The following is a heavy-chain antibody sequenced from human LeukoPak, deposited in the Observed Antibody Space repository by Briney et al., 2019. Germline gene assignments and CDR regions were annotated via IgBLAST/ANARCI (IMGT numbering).Heavy chain of an antibody. V-gene: IGHV4-59*08. D-gene: IGHD3-9*01. CDR3: ARHGGDYDILTGYRRTNYYFDY. CDR1: GGSISSYY. CDR2: IYYSGST. J-gene: IGHJ4*02. Sequence: PSETLSLTCTVSGGSISSYYWSWIRQPPGKGLEWIGYIYYSGSTNYNPSLKSRVTISVDTSKNQFSLKLSSVTAADTAVYYCARHGGDYDILTGYRRTNYYFDYWGQGTLVTVSS.